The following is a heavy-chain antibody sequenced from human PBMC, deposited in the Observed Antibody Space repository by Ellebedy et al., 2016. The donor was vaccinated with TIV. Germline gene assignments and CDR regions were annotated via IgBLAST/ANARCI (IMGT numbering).Heavy chain of an antibody. Sequence: SGPTLVKPTQTLTLTCTFSGFSLSTSGMCVSWIRQPPGKAMEWLARIDWDDDKYYSTSLKTRLTISKDTSKNQVVLTMTNMDPVDTATYYCARNYYDSSGYYYAGLRSGVLVDYWGQGTLVTVSS. CDR3: ARNYYDSSGYYYAGLRSGVLVDY. D-gene: IGHD3-22*01. CDR2: IDWDDDK. J-gene: IGHJ4*02. CDR1: GFSLSTSGMC. V-gene: IGHV2-70*11.